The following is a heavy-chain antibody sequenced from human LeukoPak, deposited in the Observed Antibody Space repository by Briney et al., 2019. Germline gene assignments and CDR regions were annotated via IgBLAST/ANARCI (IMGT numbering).Heavy chain of an antibody. CDR1: GFTFRSYA. Sequence: GGSLRLSCIASGFTFRSYAMNWVRQAPGKGLEWVSAISGGAGSTYYADSVKGRFTISRDNSKNTLYLQVNSLRAEDTAVYYCARDRGAIFGPGGAFDIWGQGTMVTVSS. D-gene: IGHD3-3*01. V-gene: IGHV3-23*01. CDR3: ARDRGAIFGPGGAFDI. J-gene: IGHJ3*02. CDR2: ISGGAGST.